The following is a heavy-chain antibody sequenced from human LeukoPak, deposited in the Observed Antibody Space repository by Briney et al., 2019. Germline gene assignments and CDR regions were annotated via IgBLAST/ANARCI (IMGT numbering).Heavy chain of an antibody. CDR3: ARGVYIAAAQYGY. CDR2: IYYSGTT. J-gene: IGHJ4*02. Sequence: SETLSLTCTVSGGSISSYYWSWIRQPPGKGLGWIGYIYYSGTTNYHPALKSRVTISVDTSKNQFSLKLSSVTAADTAVYYCARGVYIAAAQYGYWGQGTLVTVSS. V-gene: IGHV4-59*01. D-gene: IGHD6-13*01. CDR1: GGSISSYY.